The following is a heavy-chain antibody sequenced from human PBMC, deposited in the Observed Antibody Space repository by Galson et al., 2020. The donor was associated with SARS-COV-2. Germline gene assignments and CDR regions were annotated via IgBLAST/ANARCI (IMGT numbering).Heavy chain of an antibody. V-gene: IGHV3-30*01. D-gene: IGHD3-3*01. CDR3: ARDPGYDFWSGYYVY. Sequence: GGSLRLSCAASGFTFSSYAMHWVRQAPGKGLEWVAVISYDGSNKYYADSVKGRFTISRDNSKNTLYLQMNSLRAEDTAVYYCARDPGYDFWSGYYVYWGQGTLVTVSS. J-gene: IGHJ4*02. CDR1: GFTFSSYA. CDR2: ISYDGSNK.